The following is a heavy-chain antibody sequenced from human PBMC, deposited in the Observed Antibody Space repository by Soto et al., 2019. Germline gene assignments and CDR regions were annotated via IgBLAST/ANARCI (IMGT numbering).Heavy chain of an antibody. CDR1: GYTFTSYD. V-gene: IGHV1-8*01. D-gene: IGHD3-22*01. Sequence: GASVKVSCKASGYTFTSYDINWVRQATGQGLEWMGWMNPNSGNTGYAQKFQGRVTMTRNTSISTAYTELSSLRSEDTAVYYCARDNDYDRPPATGYFDYWGQGTLVTVSS. CDR3: ARDNDYDRPPATGYFDY. J-gene: IGHJ4*02. CDR2: MNPNSGNT.